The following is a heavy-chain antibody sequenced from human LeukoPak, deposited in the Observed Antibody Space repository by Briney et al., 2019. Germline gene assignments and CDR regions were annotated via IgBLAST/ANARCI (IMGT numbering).Heavy chain of an antibody. D-gene: IGHD5/OR15-5a*01. CDR1: GFTFSSNY. CDR3: AGSGYSVYAPYDYYCRDV. CDR2: IDSGGST. V-gene: IGHV3-53*01. Sequence: PGGSLKLSCAASGFTFSSNYMSWVRQAPGKGLEWVSVIDSGGSTYYAESVKGRFIIFSDNSKNTLSLKMNSRRTSDTAVIYCAGSGYSVYAPYDYYCRDVWGKGTTVTVSS. J-gene: IGHJ6*03.